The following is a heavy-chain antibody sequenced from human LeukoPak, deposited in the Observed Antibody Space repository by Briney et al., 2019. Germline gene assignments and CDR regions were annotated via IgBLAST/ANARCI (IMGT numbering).Heavy chain of an antibody. CDR3: ARSLRKVITPIDYYSSYMDV. J-gene: IGHJ6*03. V-gene: IGHV1-69*01. CDR1: GNTFNSYV. D-gene: IGHD3-22*01. CDR2: INLIFDPANSPTT. Sequence: SVKVSCKGSGNTFNSYVIGWVRQAPGQGLEWMGGINLIFDPANSPTTNYAQKFQDRVTITADESTSTVYMELSSLRSEDTAVYYCARSLRKVITPIDYYSSYMDVWGKGTTVTISS.